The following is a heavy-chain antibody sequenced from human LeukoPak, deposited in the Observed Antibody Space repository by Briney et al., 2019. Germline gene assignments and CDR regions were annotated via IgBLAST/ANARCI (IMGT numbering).Heavy chain of an antibody. Sequence: PSETLSLTCTVSGASVSSSSYYWSWIRQPPGKGLEWLGYIYYSGSTNYKSSLKSRVTISVDTSKKQLSLKLSSVTAADTAVYYCARVEGGRSYFDYWGQGTLVTVSS. V-gene: IGHV4-61*01. CDR1: GASVSSSSYY. D-gene: IGHD1-26*01. CDR2: IYYSGST. J-gene: IGHJ4*02. CDR3: ARVEGGRSYFDY.